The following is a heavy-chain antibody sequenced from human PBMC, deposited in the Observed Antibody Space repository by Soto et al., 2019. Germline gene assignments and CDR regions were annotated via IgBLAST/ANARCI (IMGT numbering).Heavy chain of an antibody. CDR1: GFTFDDYG. CDR3: AREYGSGSSPPWFDP. D-gene: IGHD3-10*01. Sequence: EVQLVESGGGVVWPGGSLRLSCAASGFTFDDYGMSWVRQVPGKGLEWVSGSNSNGDKTGYADSVKGRFTISRDNAKNSLYLQMNSLRVEDTALYDCAREYGSGSSPPWFDPWGQGTLVTVSA. V-gene: IGHV3-20*01. CDR2: SNSNGDKT. J-gene: IGHJ5*02.